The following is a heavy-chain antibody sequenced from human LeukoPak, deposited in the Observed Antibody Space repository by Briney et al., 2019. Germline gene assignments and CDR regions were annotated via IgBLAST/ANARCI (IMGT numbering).Heavy chain of an antibody. CDR1: GFTFSSYS. CDR3: ARDYYYGSGSYYDKYYYYYYMDV. CDR2: ISSSSSYI. J-gene: IGHJ6*03. V-gene: IGHV3-21*01. D-gene: IGHD3-10*01. Sequence: GGSLRLSCAASGFTFSSYSMNWVRQAPGKGLEWVSSISSSSSYIYYADSVKGRFTISRDNAKNSLYLQMNSLRAEDTAVYYCARDYYYGSGSYYDKYYYYYYMDVWGKGTTVTISS.